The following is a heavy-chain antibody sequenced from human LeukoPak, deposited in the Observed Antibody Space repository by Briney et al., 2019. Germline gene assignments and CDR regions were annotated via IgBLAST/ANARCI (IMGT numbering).Heavy chain of an antibody. J-gene: IGHJ4*02. CDR1: GFTFTTYT. V-gene: IGHV3-64D*06. CDR2: INGDGRST. Sequence: GGSLRLSCSASGFTFTTYTMYWVRQAPGKGLEYVSVINGDGRSTYYADSVKGRFTISRDNSKNTLYLQMSSLRAEDTAVYYCVGDQVDATGYLRWGQGTRVTVSA. D-gene: IGHD3-9*01. CDR3: VGDQVDATGYLR.